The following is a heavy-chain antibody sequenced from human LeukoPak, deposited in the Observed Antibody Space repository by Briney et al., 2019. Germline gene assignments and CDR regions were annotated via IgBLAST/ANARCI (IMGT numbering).Heavy chain of an antibody. CDR3: ARVSEYSSGWYFAYYYYGMDV. J-gene: IGHJ6*02. CDR1: GYTFTSYG. CDR2: ISAYYGNT. Sequence: ASVKVSCKASGYTFTSYGISWVRQAPGQGLEWMGWISAYYGNTNYAQKLQGRVTMTTDTSTSTAYMELRSLRSDDTAVYYCARVSEYSSGWYFAYYYYGMDVWGQGTTVTVSS. V-gene: IGHV1-18*01. D-gene: IGHD6-19*01.